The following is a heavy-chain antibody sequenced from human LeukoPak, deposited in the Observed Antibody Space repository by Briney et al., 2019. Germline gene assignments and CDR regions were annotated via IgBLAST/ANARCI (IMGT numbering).Heavy chain of an antibody. V-gene: IGHV1-69*04. Sequence: GASVKVSCKASGGTFSSCVITWVRQAPGQGLEWMGRIIPMLDIQNYAQKFQGRVTITADKSTSTAYMELSSLRSEDTAVYYCASERGATQYFDYWGQGTLVTVSS. J-gene: IGHJ4*02. CDR2: IIPMLDIQ. D-gene: IGHD3-10*01. CDR1: GGTFSSCV. CDR3: ASERGATQYFDY.